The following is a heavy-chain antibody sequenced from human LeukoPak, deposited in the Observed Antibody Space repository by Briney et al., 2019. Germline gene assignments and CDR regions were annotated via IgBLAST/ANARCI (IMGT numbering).Heavy chain of an antibody. V-gene: IGHV3-9*01. Sequence: GGSLRLSCAASGFTFDDYAMHWVRQAPGKGLEWVSGISWNSGSIGYADSVKGRFTTSRDNSKNTLYLQMNSLRAEDTAVYYCAKSTPIWFGELSNPYYYYYGMDVWGQGTTVTVSS. D-gene: IGHD3-10*01. CDR3: AKSTPIWFGELSNPYYYYYGMDV. CDR1: GFTFDDYA. CDR2: ISWNSGSI. J-gene: IGHJ6*02.